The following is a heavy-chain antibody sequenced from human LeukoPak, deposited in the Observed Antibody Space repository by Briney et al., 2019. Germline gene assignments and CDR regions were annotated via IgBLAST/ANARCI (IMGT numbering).Heavy chain of an antibody. CDR3: ALYDSSGYGRY. CDR1: GGTFSSYA. D-gene: IGHD3-22*01. V-gene: IGHV1-69*04. Sequence: SVKVSCKASGGTFSSYAISWVRQAPGQGLEWMGRIIPILGIANYAQKFQGRVTITAGKSTSTAYMELSSLRSEDTAVYYCALYDSSGYGRYWGQGTLVTVSS. J-gene: IGHJ4*02. CDR2: IIPILGIA.